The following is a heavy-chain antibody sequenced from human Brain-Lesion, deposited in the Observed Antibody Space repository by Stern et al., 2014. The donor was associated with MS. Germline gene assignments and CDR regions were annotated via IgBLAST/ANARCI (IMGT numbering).Heavy chain of an antibody. Sequence: QVQLQESGPGLVKPSGTLSLTCAVSGGSISSSNWWSWVRQSPGKGLEWIGESDHSGRTIYNPSLQSRVTVSVDKSKNRFSLNQRSVPAADPAVYFCARFPASRPHVFDSWGQGTLVTVSS. CDR3: ARFPASRPHVFDS. CDR2: SDHSGRT. CDR1: GGSISSSNW. J-gene: IGHJ4*02. V-gene: IGHV4-4*02. D-gene: IGHD6-13*01.